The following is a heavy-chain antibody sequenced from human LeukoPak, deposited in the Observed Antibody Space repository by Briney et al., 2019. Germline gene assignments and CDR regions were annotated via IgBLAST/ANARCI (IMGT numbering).Heavy chain of an antibody. V-gene: IGHV5-51*01. J-gene: IGHJ6*03. D-gene: IGHD6-6*01. Sequence: GESLKISCNGSGYSFTSYWIGWVRQMPGKGLEWMGIIYPGDSDTRYSPSFQGQVTISADKSISTAYLQWSSLKASDTAMYYCARIEYSSSSHFYYYYYYMDVWGKGTTVTVSS. CDR3: ARIEYSSSSHFYYYYYYMDV. CDR1: GYSFTSYW. CDR2: IYPGDSDT.